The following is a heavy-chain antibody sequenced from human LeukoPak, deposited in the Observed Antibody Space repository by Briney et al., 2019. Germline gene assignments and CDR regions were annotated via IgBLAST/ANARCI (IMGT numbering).Heavy chain of an antibody. Sequence: ASVKVSCKASGFTFTGYYMHWVRQAPGQGLEWMGWVNPNSGGTKYAENFQGRVTMTRDTSVSTACMELSRLRSDDSAVYYCARDSYGGNWSLGYWGQGTLVTVSS. V-gene: IGHV1-2*02. CDR3: ARDSYGGNWSLGY. CDR2: VNPNSGGT. J-gene: IGHJ4*02. CDR1: GFTFTGYY. D-gene: IGHD4-23*01.